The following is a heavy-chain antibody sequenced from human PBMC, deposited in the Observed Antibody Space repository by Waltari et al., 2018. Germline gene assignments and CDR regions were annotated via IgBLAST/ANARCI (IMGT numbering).Heavy chain of an antibody. D-gene: IGHD1-26*01. CDR2: IYRGGST. CDR1: RFTVSTNY. J-gene: IGHJ4*02. CDR3: ARDPSGSYPGDY. Sequence: EVQLVESGGGLIQPGGSLRRSCAASRFTVSTNYMTWVRQAPGKGLEWLSVIYRGGSTYYADSVKGRFTISRDSSKNTLYLQMNSLRAEDTAVYYCARDPSGSYPGDYWGQGTLVTVSS. V-gene: IGHV3-53*01.